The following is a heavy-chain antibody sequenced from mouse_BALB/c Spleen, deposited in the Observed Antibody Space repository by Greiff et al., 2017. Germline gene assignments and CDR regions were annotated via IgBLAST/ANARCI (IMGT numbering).Heavy chain of an antibody. CDR2: IHYSGST. D-gene: IGHD2-10*02. CDR1: GYSITSGYS. J-gene: IGHJ4*01. CDR3: AREYGNFYAMDY. Sequence: DVKLQESGPDLVKPSQSLSLTCTVTGYSITSGYSWHWIRQFPGNKLEWMGYIHYSGSTNYNPSLKSRISITRDTSTNQFFLQLNSVTTEDTATYYCAREYGNFYAMDYWGQGTSVTVSA. V-gene: IGHV3-1*02.